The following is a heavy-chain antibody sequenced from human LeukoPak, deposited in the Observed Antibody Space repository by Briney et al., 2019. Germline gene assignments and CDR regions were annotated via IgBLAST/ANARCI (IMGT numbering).Heavy chain of an antibody. CDR3: ARGNSYYYGSGSYYHFDY. V-gene: IGHV4-34*01. Sequence: SETLSLTCAVYGGSFSGYYWSWIRQPPGKGLEWIGEINHSGSTNYNPSLRGRVTISVDTSKNQLSLKLSSVTAADTAVYYCARGNSYYYGSGSYYHFDYWGQGTLVTVSS. CDR2: INHSGST. D-gene: IGHD3-10*01. CDR1: GGSFSGYY. J-gene: IGHJ4*02.